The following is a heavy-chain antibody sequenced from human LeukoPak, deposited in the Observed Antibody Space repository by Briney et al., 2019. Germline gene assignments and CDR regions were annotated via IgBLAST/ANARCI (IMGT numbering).Heavy chain of an antibody. Sequence: GGSLRLSCAASGFAFGSYGMSWVRQAPGKGLEWVAAISASGSNPHYSDSVKGRFLISRDNSKNTLYLQMNSLRAEDTAVYYCAKVPLMRDYYDSSGYTIPPYFDYWGQGTLVTVSS. CDR1: GFAFGSYG. V-gene: IGHV3-23*01. CDR2: ISASGSNP. J-gene: IGHJ4*02. D-gene: IGHD3-22*01. CDR3: AKVPLMRDYYDSSGYTIPPYFDY.